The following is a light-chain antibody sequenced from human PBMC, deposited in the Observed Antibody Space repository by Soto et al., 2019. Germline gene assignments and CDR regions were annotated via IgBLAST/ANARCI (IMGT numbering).Light chain of an antibody. CDR1: SSNIGGNT. V-gene: IGLV1-44*01. J-gene: IGLJ1*01. CDR2: GND. CDR3: AAWDDSLNAFV. Sequence: QSVLTQPPSASGTLGQRVTISCSGSSSNIGGNTVNWYQQLPGTAPKLLIYGNDQRPSGVPDRFSGSKSGTSASLAISGLQSEDDADYYCAAWDDSLNAFVFGTGTKVTVL.